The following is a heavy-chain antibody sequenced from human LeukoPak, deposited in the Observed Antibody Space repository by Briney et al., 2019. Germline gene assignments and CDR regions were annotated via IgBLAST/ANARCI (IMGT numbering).Heavy chain of an antibody. CDR2: MNPNSGNT. CDR3: ARAEPPEGYYYDSSGYYRTPTGGAFDI. D-gene: IGHD3-22*01. Sequence: ASVKVSCKASGYTFTSYDINWVRQATGQGLEWMGWMNPNSGNTGYAQKLQGRVTMTTDTSTSTAYMELRSLRSDDTAVYYCARAEPPEGYYYDSSGYYRTPTGGAFDIWGQGTMVTVSS. V-gene: IGHV1-8*01. CDR1: GYTFTSYD. J-gene: IGHJ3*02.